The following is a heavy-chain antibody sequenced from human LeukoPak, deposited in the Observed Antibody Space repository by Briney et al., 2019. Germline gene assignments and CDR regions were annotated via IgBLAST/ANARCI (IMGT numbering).Heavy chain of an antibody. CDR3: ARHGNCTNSVCYSNYYYYMDV. D-gene: IGHD2-8*01. V-gene: IGHV5-51*01. CDR2: IYPDDSDT. Sequence: GESLKISCKGSGYSFTSYWLGWVRQMPGKGLEWMGIIYPDDSDTRYSPSFEGQVIISVDKSISTAYLQWSSLKASDTATYYCARHGNCTNSVCYSNYYYYMDVWGKGTTVTVSS. J-gene: IGHJ6*03. CDR1: GYSFTSYW.